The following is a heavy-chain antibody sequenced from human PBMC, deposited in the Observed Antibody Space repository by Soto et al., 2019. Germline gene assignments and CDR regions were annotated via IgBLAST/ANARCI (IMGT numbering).Heavy chain of an antibody. J-gene: IGHJ6*02. CDR1: GFTFSTYA. V-gene: IGHV3-23*01. CDR3: AKNGDFWSWGMDV. D-gene: IGHD3-3*01. CDR2: ISSSGDAT. Sequence: GGSLRLSCAASGFTFSTYAMTWVRQAPGKGLEWVSIISSSGDATYYLDSVKGRFTISRDNSRNTLHLQVNSLRAEDAAVYFCAKNGDFWSWGMDVWGQGTTVTVSS.